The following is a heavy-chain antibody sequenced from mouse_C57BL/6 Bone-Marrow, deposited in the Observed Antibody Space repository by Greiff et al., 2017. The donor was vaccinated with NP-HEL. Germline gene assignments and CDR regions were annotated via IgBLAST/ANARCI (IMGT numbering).Heavy chain of an antibody. Sequence: EVQGVESGGCLVQPGGSLSLSCAASGFTFTDHYMSWVRQPPGKALEWLGFIRNRANGYSTEDSASVQGRFTSSSDKSQSIRYHQKNALRAKNSATYYCARSIYYDYADDPVYAMDYWGQGTSVTVSS. CDR2: IRNRANGYST. D-gene: IGHD2-4*01. CDR3: ARSIYYDYADDPVYAMDY. J-gene: IGHJ4*01. V-gene: IGHV7-3*01. CDR1: GFTFTDHY.